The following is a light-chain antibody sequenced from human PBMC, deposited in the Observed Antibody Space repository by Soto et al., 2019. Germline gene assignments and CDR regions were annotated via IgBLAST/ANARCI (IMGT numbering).Light chain of an antibody. CDR3: QQRSNWPPIT. CDR2: DAS. J-gene: IGKJ5*01. CDR1: QNISYN. V-gene: IGKV3-11*01. Sequence: EIVMTQSPATLSVSPGERATLSGGASQNISYNLAWYQQKPGQAPRLLIYDASNRATGIPARFSGSGSGTEFTLTISSLEPEDFAVYFCQQRSNWPPITFGQGTRLEIK.